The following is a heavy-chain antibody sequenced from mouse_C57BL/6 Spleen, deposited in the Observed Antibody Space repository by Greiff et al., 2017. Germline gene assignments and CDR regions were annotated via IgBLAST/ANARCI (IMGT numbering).Heavy chain of an antibody. Sequence: VQLQQSGPELVKPGASVKISCKASGYTFTDYYMNWVKQSHGKSLEWIGDINPNNGGTSYNQKFKGKATLTVDKSSSTAYMELRSLTSEDSAVYYCARWFLVAMDYWGQGTSVTVSS. V-gene: IGHV1-26*01. J-gene: IGHJ4*01. D-gene: IGHD1-1*02. CDR2: INPNNGGT. CDR3: ARWFLVAMDY. CDR1: GYTFTDYY.